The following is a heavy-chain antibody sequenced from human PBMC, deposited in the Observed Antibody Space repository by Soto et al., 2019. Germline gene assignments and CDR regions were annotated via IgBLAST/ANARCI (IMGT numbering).Heavy chain of an antibody. V-gene: IGHV4-4*02. Sequence: VQLQESGPGMVKPSGTLSLTCAVSGGSISSRNWWSWVRQPPGKGLEWIGEIYHSGSTNYNPALKSRVTISVDECKNQGCLKRSTVTAADTAVDDCAREPPFIAVAGYDYFDYGGQGTRVTVSA. CDR3: AREPPFIAVAGYDYFDY. J-gene: IGHJ4*02. CDR1: GGSISSRNW. D-gene: IGHD6-19*01. CDR2: IYHSGST.